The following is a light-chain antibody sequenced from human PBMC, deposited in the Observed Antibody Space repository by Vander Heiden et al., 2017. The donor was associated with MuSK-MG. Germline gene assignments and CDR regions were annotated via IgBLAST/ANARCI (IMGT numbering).Light chain of an antibody. CDR3: QAWDSSTFYV. CDR2: QDS. Sequence: SYELTPPPSVSVSPGQTASITCSGDKLGDKYACWYHQKPGQSPVLVIYQDSKRPSGIPERFSGSNSGNTATLTISGTQAMDEADYYCQAWDSSTFYVFGTGTKVTVL. J-gene: IGLJ1*01. V-gene: IGLV3-1*01. CDR1: KLGDKY.